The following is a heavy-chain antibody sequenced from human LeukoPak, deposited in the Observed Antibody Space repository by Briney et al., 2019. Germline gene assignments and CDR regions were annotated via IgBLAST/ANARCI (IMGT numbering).Heavy chain of an antibody. D-gene: IGHD4-17*01. V-gene: IGHV5-51*01. CDR2: IYPVDSDI. CDR3: ARHLATVTASRQYYYYGMDV. Sequence: GESLKISGKASGFSFTFTKNWIGWVRQVPGKGLEWMGIIYPVDSDIRYNPSFRGQVTISVDKSISTTYLQWSSLKASDTAIYYCARHLATVTASRQYYYYGMDVWGQATTVTVSS. J-gene: IGHJ6*01. CDR1: GFSFTFTKNW.